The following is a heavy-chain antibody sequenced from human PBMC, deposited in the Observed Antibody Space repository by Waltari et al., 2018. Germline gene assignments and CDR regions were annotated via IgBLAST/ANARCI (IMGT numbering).Heavy chain of an antibody. V-gene: IGHV3-15*07. CDR1: GFSFSNAW. J-gene: IGHJ6*02. CDR3: TPPPYYYYYGMDV. Sequence: EVQLVESGGGLVNPGGSLRLSCAASGFSFSNAWMNWVRQAPGKGLVGVGRIKTSAEGGTADYASPVRGRFTISRDDSQNTLYLQMNSLKTEDTAVYYCTPPPYYYYYGMDVWGQGTTVTVSS. CDR2: IKTSAEGGTA.